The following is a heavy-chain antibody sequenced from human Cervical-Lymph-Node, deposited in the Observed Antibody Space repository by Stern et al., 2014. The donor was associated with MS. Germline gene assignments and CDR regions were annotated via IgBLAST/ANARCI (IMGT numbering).Heavy chain of an antibody. D-gene: IGHD2-15*01. CDR2: INHSGST. CDR1: GGSFSGYY. CDR3: ARVVVADNWFDP. V-gene: IGHV4-34*01. J-gene: IGHJ5*02. Sequence: QVQLQQWGAGLLKPSETLSLTCAVYGGSFSGYYWSWIRPPPGKGLEWIGEINHSGSTNYNPSLKSRVPISVDTSKNQFSLKLSSVTAADTAVYYCARVVVADNWFDPWGQGTLVTVSS.